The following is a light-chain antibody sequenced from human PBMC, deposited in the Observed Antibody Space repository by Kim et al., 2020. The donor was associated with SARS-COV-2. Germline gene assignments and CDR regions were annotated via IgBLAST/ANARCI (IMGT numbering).Light chain of an antibody. CDR1: SNNVGDQG. CDR2: RDN. Sequence: QAGLTQPPSVSKGLRQTATLTCTGNSNNVGDQGAAWLQQHQGHPPKLLSYRDNNRPSGISERFSAFRSGNTASLTISGLQPEDEADYYCSAWDSSLSVWVFDGGTQLTVL. V-gene: IGLV10-54*04. J-gene: IGLJ3*02. CDR3: SAWDSSLSVWV.